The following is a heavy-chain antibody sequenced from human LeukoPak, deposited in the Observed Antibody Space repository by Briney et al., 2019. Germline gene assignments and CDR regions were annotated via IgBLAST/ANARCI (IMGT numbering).Heavy chain of an antibody. CDR3: ARRGTDDAFDI. CDR1: GGSISSSSYY. D-gene: IGHD1-14*01. J-gene: IGHJ3*02. V-gene: IGHV4-39*01. CDR2: IYYSGST. Sequence: SETLSLTCIVSGGSISSSSYYWGWIRQPPGKGLEWIGSIYYSGSTYYNPSLKSRVTISVDTSKNQFSLKLSSVTAADTAVYYCARRGTDDAFDIWGQGTMVTVSS.